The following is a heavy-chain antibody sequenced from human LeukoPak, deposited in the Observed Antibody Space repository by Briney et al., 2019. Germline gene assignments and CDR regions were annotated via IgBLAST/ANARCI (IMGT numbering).Heavy chain of an antibody. V-gene: IGHV3-30*02. CDR1: GFNFSNYG. CDR2: IRYDGSNK. J-gene: IGHJ4*02. D-gene: IGHD1-26*01. Sequence: GGSLRLSCAASGFNFSNYGMHWVRQAPGKGPEWVAFIRYDGSNKYYADSVKGRFTISRDNSKTSLYLQMNSLRPEDTAVYYCTGAVYSGSDFDYWGQGALVTVSS. CDR3: TGAVYSGSDFDY.